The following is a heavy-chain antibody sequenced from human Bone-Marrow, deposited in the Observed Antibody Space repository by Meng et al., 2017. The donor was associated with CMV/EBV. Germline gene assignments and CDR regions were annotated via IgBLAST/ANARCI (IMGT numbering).Heavy chain of an antibody. CDR2: IYYSGST. J-gene: IGHJ4*02. CDR1: SISSSSYY. CDR3: ARWDYYDSSGYYGCWDY. Sequence: SISSSSYYWGWIRKPPGKGLEWIGSIYYSGSTYYNPSLKSRVTISVDTSKNQFSLKLSSVTAADTAVYYCARWDYYDSSGYYGCWDYWGQGTLVTVSS. V-gene: IGHV4-39*01. D-gene: IGHD3-22*01.